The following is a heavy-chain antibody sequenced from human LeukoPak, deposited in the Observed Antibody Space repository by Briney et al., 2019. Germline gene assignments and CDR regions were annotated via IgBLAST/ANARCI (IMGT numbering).Heavy chain of an antibody. Sequence: GGSLRLSCAASGFTFSSYAMSWVRQAPGRGLEGVSAISGRGGSTYYADSVKGRFTISRDNSKNKQYLQMNSLRAEDTAVYYCAKTRYFDWSYFDYWGQGTLVTVSS. V-gene: IGHV3-23*01. D-gene: IGHD3-9*01. CDR2: ISGRGGST. J-gene: IGHJ4*02. CDR3: AKTRYFDWSYFDY. CDR1: GFTFSSYA.